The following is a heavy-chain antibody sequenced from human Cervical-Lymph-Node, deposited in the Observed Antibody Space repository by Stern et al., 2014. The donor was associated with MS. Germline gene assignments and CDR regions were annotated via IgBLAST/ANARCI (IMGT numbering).Heavy chain of an antibody. J-gene: IGHJ4*02. CDR1: GGSFSGYY. Sequence: QVQLQQWGAGLLKPSETLSLTCAVYGGSFSGYYWSWIRQPPGKGLEWIGEINHRGSTNYNPSLKSRVTISVDTSKNQFSLKLSSVTAADTAVYYCARSPPGRHIVVVTAVRYFDYWGQGTLVTVSS. D-gene: IGHD2-21*02. V-gene: IGHV4-34*01. CDR2: INHRGST. CDR3: ARSPPGRHIVVVTAVRYFDY.